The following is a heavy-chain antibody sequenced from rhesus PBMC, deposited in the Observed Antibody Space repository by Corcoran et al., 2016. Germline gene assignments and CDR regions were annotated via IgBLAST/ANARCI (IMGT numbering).Heavy chain of an antibody. V-gene: IGHV4-143*01. CDR1: GGSISGYYC. J-gene: IGHJ2*01. D-gene: IGHD5-36*01. Sequence: QVQLQESGPGLVKPSETLSLTCTVSGGSISGYYCWSWIRQSPGRGLEWIGGIYDNTSVTYSTPSLNSRASISRDTSKNQFSLRLTYGAAADTAVYYCARLARYGVSEYWYFDIWGPGTPITISS. CDR3: ARLARYGVSEYWYFDI. CDR2: IYDNTSVT.